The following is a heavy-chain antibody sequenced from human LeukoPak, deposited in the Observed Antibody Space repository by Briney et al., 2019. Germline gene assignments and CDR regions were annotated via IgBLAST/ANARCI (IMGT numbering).Heavy chain of an antibody. J-gene: IGHJ1*01. V-gene: IGHV3-23*01. CDR2: ISGSGGST. Sequence: EGSLRLSCAASGFTFSSYAMSWVRQAPGKGLEWVSAISGSGGSTYYADSVKGRFTISRDNSKNTLYLQMNSLRAEDTAVYYCAKDGIAAAALSYFQHWGQGTLVTVSS. CDR3: AKDGIAAAALSYFQH. CDR1: GFTFSSYA. D-gene: IGHD6-13*01.